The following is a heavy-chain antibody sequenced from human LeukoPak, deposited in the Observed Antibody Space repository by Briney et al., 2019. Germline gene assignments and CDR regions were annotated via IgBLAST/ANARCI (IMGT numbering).Heavy chain of an antibody. Sequence: GGSLRLSCTASGFTFTNYAMSWVRQAPGKGLEWVSTISGSGGSIFYGDSVRGRFNVSRDNSKNTLYLQMNSLRGEDTAIYYCARGVGCHTHWGQGTLVTVSS. J-gene: IGHJ4*02. D-gene: IGHD1-26*01. V-gene: IGHV3-23*01. CDR1: GFTFTNYA. CDR2: ISGSGGSI. CDR3: ARGVGCHTH.